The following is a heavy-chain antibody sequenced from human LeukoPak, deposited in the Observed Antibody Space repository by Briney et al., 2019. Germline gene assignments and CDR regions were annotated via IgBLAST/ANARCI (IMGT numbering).Heavy chain of an antibody. D-gene: IGHD3-16*01. J-gene: IGHJ6*03. CDR3: ARLGADQYYYYYYYMDV. CDR2: IYHSGST. Sequence: SETLSLTCTVSGYSISSGSCWGWIRQPPGEGLDWIGSIYHSGSTFYNPSLKSRVTISVDTSKNQFSLKLSSVTAADTAVYYCARLGADQYYYYYYYMDVWGKGTTVTISS. V-gene: IGHV4-38-2*02. CDR1: GYSISSGSC.